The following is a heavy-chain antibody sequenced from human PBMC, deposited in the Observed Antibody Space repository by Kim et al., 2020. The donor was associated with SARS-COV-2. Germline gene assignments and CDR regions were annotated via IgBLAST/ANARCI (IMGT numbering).Heavy chain of an antibody. V-gene: IGHV3-13*01. Sequence: GSVKGRFTISRENAKNSLYLQMNSLRAGDTAVYYCARGVYSGSYDDAFDIWGQGTMVTVSS. CDR3: ARGVYSGSYDDAFDI. J-gene: IGHJ3*02. D-gene: IGHD1-26*01.